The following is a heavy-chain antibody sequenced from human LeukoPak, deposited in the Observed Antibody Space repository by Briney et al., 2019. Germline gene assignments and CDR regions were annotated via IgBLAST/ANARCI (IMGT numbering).Heavy chain of an antibody. D-gene: IGHD3-22*01. CDR2: ISGDGGST. CDR3: ARESDSSGWYDS. CDR1: GFSFDDYA. J-gene: IGHJ5*01. Sequence: GGSLRLSCAAPGFSFDDYAIHWVRQAPGKGVEWVSLISGDGGSTFYADSVKGRFTISRDNSKNSLYLQMSSLRSEDTALYYCARESDSSGWYDSWGQGTLVTASS. V-gene: IGHV3-43*02.